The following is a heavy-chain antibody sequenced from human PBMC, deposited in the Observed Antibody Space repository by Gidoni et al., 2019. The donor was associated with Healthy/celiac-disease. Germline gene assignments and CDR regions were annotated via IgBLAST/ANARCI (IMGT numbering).Heavy chain of an antibody. CDR2: IGTAGST. CDR1: GLNFRSYD. Sequence: EVQRVESGGGLVQPVWSLRLSCAAAGLNFRSYDMPWVPQATGNGREWVSAIGTAGSTYYPGSVKGRFTISRENAKNSLYLQMNSLRAWDTAVYYCARDSDSSGWLVMVDVWGKGPTVTVSS. CDR3: ARDSDSSGWLVMVDV. D-gene: IGHD6-19*01. V-gene: IGHV3-13*01. J-gene: IGHJ6*04.